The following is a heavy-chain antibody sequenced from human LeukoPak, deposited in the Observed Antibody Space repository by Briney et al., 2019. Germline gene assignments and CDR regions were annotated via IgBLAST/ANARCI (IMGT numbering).Heavy chain of an antibody. D-gene: IGHD1-1*01. CDR2: IYHSGSP. V-gene: IGHV4-4*02. CDR3: ARVNINNWHSCDY. CDR1: GGSISSNNW. Sequence: SGTLSLTCAVSGGSISSNNWWGWVRQPPGQGLEWIGEIYHSGSPNYNPSLKSRVTISVDKSRNHFSLNLSSVTAADTAVYYCARVNINNWHSCDYWGQGTLVTVSS. J-gene: IGHJ4*02.